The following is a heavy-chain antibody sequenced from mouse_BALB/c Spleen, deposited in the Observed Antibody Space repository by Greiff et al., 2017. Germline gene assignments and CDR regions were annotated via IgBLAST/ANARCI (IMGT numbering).Heavy chain of an antibody. CDR3: ARSSYDYDDPYAMDY. V-gene: IGHV5-17*02. J-gene: IGHJ4*01. D-gene: IGHD2-4*01. Sequence: EVQLVESGGGLVQPGGSRKLSCAASGFTFSSFGMHWVRQAPEKGLEWVAYISSGSSTIYYADTVKGRFTISRDNPKNTLFLQMTSLRSEDTAMYYCARSSYDYDDPYAMDYWGQGTSVTVSS. CDR1: GFTFSSFG. CDR2: ISSGSSTI.